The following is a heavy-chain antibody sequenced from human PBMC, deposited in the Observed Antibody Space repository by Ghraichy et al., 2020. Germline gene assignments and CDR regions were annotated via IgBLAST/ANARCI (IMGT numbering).Heavy chain of an antibody. J-gene: IGHJ6*04. V-gene: IGHV4-31*03. CDR3: GSSTSPTGYVDV. Sequence: SETLSITCTVSGGSISSGGYYWSWIRQHPGKGLEWIGYIYYSGSTYYNPSLKSRVTISVDTSKNQFSLKLSSVTAADTAVYYCGSSTSPTGYVDVWGKGTTVTVSS. D-gene: IGHD2-2*01. CDR2: IYYSGST. CDR1: GGSISSGGYY.